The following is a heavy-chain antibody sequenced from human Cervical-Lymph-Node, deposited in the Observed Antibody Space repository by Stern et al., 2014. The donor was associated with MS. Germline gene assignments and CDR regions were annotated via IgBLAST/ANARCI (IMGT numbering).Heavy chain of an antibody. Sequence: VHLVESGAEVKKPGASVKVSCKTSGYTFSSYGITWVRQAPGQGLEWMGWISGYNGNTNFAQRLQDRVTMTTDTSTSTAYMELRSLRYDDTAIYYCARDPGGYYYGMDVWGQGTTVTVSS. V-gene: IGHV1-18*01. D-gene: IGHD3-10*01. CDR2: ISGYNGNT. CDR3: ARDPGGYYYGMDV. J-gene: IGHJ6*02. CDR1: GYTFSSYG.